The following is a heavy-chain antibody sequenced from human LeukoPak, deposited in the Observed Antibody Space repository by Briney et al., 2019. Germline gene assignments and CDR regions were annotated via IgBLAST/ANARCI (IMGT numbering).Heavy chain of an antibody. D-gene: IGHD3-22*01. CDR1: GYTFTGYY. Sequence: VASVKVSCKTSGYTFTGYYIYWVRQAPGQGLEWMGWINPNSGGTNYPQKFQGRVTMTRDTSISTAYMDPTRLRSDDTAVYYCSRVDSTGYYRGRGPIDYWGQGTLVTVSS. J-gene: IGHJ4*02. V-gene: IGHV1-2*02. CDR2: INPNSGGT. CDR3: SRVDSTGYYRGRGPIDY.